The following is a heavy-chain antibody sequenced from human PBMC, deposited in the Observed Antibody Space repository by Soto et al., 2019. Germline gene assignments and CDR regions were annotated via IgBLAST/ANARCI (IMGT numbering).Heavy chain of an antibody. CDR1: GYSFTSYW. D-gene: IGHD3-16*01. CDR2: IDPSDSYT. CDR3: ASNVGPMTTSFYYYYGMDV. J-gene: IGHJ6*02. V-gene: IGHV5-10-1*01. Sequence: GESLKISCKGSGYSFTSYWISWVRQMPGKGLEWMGRIDPSDSYTNYSPSFQGHVTISADKSISTAYLQWSNLKASDTAMYYCASNVGPMTTSFYYYYGMDVWGQGTTVTVSS.